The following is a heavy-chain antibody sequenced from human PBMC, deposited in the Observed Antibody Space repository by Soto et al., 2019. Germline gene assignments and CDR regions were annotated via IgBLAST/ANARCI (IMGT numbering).Heavy chain of an antibody. Sequence: SETLSLTCTVSGGSISSYYWSWIRQPPGKGLEWIGYIYYSGSTNYNPSLKSRVTISVDTSKNQFSLKLSSVTAADTAVYYCARVDIAAAGTVFDYWGQGTLVTVSS. CDR3: ARVDIAAAGTVFDY. J-gene: IGHJ4*02. CDR2: IYYSGST. V-gene: IGHV4-59*01. CDR1: GGSISSYY. D-gene: IGHD6-13*01.